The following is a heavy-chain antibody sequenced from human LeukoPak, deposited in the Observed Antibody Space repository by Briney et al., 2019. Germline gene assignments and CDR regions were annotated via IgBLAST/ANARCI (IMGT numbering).Heavy chain of an antibody. CDR1: GFTFSRNA. D-gene: IGHD3-3*01. Sequence: PGGSLRLSCAASGFTFSRNAMSWVRQAPGKGLEWVSDISGSGGSTYYADSVKGRFTISRDNSKNTLYLQMNSLRAEDTAVYYCAAKYYDFWSGYYINYYYYMDVWGKGTTVTVSS. V-gene: IGHV3-23*01. CDR3: AAKYYDFWSGYYINYYYYMDV. CDR2: ISGSGGST. J-gene: IGHJ6*03.